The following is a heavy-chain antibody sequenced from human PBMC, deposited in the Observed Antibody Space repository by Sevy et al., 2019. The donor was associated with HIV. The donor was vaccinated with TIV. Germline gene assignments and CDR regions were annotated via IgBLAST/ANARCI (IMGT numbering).Heavy chain of an antibody. CDR3: ALVRGVNQG. CDR2: INTGNGDT. J-gene: IGHJ4*02. Sequence: ASVKVSCKASGYTFTDYAMHWERQAPGQRLEWMGWINTGNGDTRYSQRFQGRVTLTRDTSASTAYMELSSLRSEDSAVYYCALVRGVNQGWGQGTLVTVSS. V-gene: IGHV1-3*04. CDR1: GYTFTDYA. D-gene: IGHD3-10*01.